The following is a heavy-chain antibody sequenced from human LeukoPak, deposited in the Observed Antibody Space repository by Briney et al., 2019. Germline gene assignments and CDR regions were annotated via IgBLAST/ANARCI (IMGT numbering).Heavy chain of an antibody. CDR1: GFSFSDYF. CDR3: ARRKVPAADDY. J-gene: IGHJ4*02. D-gene: IGHD2-2*01. CDR2: ISLSGTIT. Sequence: GGSLRLSCAASGFSFSDYFMNWIRQAPGQGLEWVSYISLSGTITYYADSVKGRFTISRDNAKNSLYLQMDSLRADDTAVYYCARRKVPAADDYWGQGTLVTVSS. V-gene: IGHV3-11*01.